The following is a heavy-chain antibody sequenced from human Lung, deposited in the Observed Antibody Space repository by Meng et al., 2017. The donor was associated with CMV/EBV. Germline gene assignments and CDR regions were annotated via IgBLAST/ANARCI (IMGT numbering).Heavy chain of an antibody. V-gene: IGHV5-51*01. CDR1: GYSFTSYW. D-gene: IGHD3-3*01. Sequence: GESXKISCKGSGYSFTSYWIGWVRQMPGKGLEWMGIIYPGDSDTRYSPSFQGQVTISADKSISTAYLQWSSLKASDTAMYYCARLSYYDFWSGYYPYYYGMDVXGQGXTVTVSS. J-gene: IGHJ6*02. CDR2: IYPGDSDT. CDR3: ARLSYYDFWSGYYPYYYGMDV.